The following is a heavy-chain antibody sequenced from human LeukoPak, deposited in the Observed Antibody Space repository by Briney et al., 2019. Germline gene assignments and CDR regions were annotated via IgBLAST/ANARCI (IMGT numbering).Heavy chain of an antibody. V-gene: IGHV1-69*13. Sequence: SVKVSCKASGYTFTSYYMHWVRQAPGQGLEWMGGIIPIFGTANYAQKFQGRVTITADESTSTAYMELSSLRSEDTAVYYCARRAAAGTDYYYYYMDVWGKGTTVTISS. CDR1: GYTFTSYY. J-gene: IGHJ6*03. CDR3: ARRAAAGTDYYYYYMDV. D-gene: IGHD6-13*01. CDR2: IIPIFGTA.